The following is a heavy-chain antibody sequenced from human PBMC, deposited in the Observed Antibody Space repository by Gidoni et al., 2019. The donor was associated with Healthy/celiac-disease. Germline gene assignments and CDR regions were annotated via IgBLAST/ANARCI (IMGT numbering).Heavy chain of an antibody. D-gene: IGHD3-10*01. CDR3: AKDLITMVRGVAQNYYYYYMDV. CDR2: ISYDGSNK. V-gene: IGHV3-30*18. CDR1: GFTFRSYG. J-gene: IGHJ6*03. Sequence: QVQLVESGGGVVQPGRSLRLSCAASGFTFRSYGMHWVRQAPGKGLGWVAVISYDGSNKYYADSVKGRFTISRDNSKNTLYLQMNSLRAEDTAVYYCAKDLITMVRGVAQNYYYYYMDVWGKGTTVTVSS.